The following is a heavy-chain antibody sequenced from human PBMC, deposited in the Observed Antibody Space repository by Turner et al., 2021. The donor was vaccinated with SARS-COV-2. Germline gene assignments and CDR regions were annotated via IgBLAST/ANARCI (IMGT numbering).Heavy chain of an antibody. CDR1: GFTFSSYS. CDR3: ARDPSKIQLWLHYYFDY. Sequence: EVQLVEFGGGLVQPGGSLRLSCAASGFTFSSYSMNWVRQAPGKGLEWVSDISSSSSTKYYADSVKGRFTISRDNAKNSLYLQMNSLRAEDTAVYYCARDPSKIQLWLHYYFDYWGQGTLVTVSS. CDR2: ISSSSSTK. J-gene: IGHJ4*02. D-gene: IGHD5-18*01. V-gene: IGHV3-48*01.